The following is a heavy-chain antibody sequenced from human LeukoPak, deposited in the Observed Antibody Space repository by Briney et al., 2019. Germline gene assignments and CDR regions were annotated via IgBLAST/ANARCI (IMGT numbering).Heavy chain of an antibody. D-gene: IGHD3-22*01. CDR2: INHSGST. J-gene: IGHJ4*02. V-gene: IGHV4-34*01. CDR1: GGSFSGYY. CDR3: ARAYYYDSSGYYLGLDY. Sequence: SETLSLTCAVHGGSFSGYYWSWIRQPPGKGLEWIGEINHSGSTNYNPPLKSRVTISVDTSKNQFSLKLSSVTAADTAVYYCARAYYYDSSGYYLGLDYWGQGTLVTVSS.